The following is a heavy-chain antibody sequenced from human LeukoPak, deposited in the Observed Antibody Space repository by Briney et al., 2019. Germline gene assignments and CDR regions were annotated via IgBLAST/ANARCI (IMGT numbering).Heavy chain of an antibody. CDR1: GFTFSNYG. CDR2: ISGSGSST. Sequence: PGGSLRLSCAASGFTFSNYGMAWVRQAPGEGLEWVSTISGSGSSTYYGDSVKGRFTISRDNPKNAQYLQMSGLRAEDTAVYYCAKAIAATGRWWIFDYWGQGTLVTVSS. V-gene: IGHV3-23*01. D-gene: IGHD6-13*01. J-gene: IGHJ4*02. CDR3: AKAIAATGRWWIFDY.